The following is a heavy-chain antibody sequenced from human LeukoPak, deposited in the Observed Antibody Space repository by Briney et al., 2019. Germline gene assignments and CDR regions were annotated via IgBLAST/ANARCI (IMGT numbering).Heavy chain of an antibody. CDR3: ARAPSITGTTPPGY. CDR2: MNPNSGNT. J-gene: IGHJ4*02. CDR1: GYTFTSYD. V-gene: IGHV1-8*01. Sequence: ASVKVSCKXSGYTFTSYDINWVRQATGQGLEWMGWMNPNSGNTGYAQKFQGRVTMTRNTSISTAYMELSSLRSEDTAVYYCARAPSITGTTPPGYWGQGTLVTVSS. D-gene: IGHD1-7*01.